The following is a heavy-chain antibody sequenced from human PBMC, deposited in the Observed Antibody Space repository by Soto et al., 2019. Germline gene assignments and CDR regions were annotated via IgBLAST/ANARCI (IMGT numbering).Heavy chain of an antibody. Sequence: QVQLVQSGAEVKKPGASVKVSCKASGYTFTSYGIIWVRQAPGQGLEWMGWISAYNGNTNYAQKLQGRVTMTTDTSTSTAYMELRSLRSDDTAVYYCARDLGYYDILTGYYYYGMAVCGQGTTVTVSS. CDR2: ISAYNGNT. CDR3: ARDLGYYDILTGYYYYGMAV. J-gene: IGHJ6*02. D-gene: IGHD3-9*01. CDR1: GYTFTSYG. V-gene: IGHV1-18*01.